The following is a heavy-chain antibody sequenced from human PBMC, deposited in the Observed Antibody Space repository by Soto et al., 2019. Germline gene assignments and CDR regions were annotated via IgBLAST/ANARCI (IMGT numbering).Heavy chain of an antibody. J-gene: IGHJ4*02. CDR2: IYYSGST. D-gene: IGHD6-19*01. Sequence: SETLSLTCTVSGGSISSYYWSWIRQPPGKGLEWIGYIYYSGSTNYNPSLKSRVTISVDTSKNQFSLKLSSVTAADTAVYYCARGHAVPPPKIKYYFDYWGQGTLVTVSS. CDR1: GGSISSYY. CDR3: ARGHAVPPPKIKYYFDY. V-gene: IGHV4-59*01.